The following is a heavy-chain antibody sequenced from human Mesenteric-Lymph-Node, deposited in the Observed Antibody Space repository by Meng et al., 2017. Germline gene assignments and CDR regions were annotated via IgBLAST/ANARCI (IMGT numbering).Heavy chain of an antibody. V-gene: IGHV3-66*01. CDR2: MYSGGTT. Sequence: VQLVESGGGVAQPGRSLRLACAASGLTVSRKYMSWVRQAPGKGLEWVSLMYSGGTTSYADSVKGRFTILRDNSKNTLYLQMNNLRAEDTAIYYCASRDIYSFDFWGQGTLVTVSS. D-gene: IGHD2-21*01. CDR3: ASRDIYSFDF. CDR1: GLTVSRKY. J-gene: IGHJ4*02.